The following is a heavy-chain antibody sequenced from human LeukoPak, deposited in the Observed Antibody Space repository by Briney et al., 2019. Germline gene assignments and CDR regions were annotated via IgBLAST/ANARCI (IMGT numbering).Heavy chain of an antibody. CDR2: INPNSGGT. Sequence: ASVKVPCKASGYTFTSYGISWVRQAPGQGLEWMGWINPNSGGTNYAQKFQGRVTMTRDTSISTAYMELSRLRSDDTAVYYCARDWAVVAGTDYWGQGTLVTVSS. V-gene: IGHV1-2*02. D-gene: IGHD6-19*01. CDR3: ARDWAVVAGTDY. J-gene: IGHJ4*02. CDR1: GYTFTSYG.